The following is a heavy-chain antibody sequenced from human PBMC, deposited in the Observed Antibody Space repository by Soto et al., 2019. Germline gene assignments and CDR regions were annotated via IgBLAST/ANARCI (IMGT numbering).Heavy chain of an antibody. Sequence: GASVKVSCKASGYTFTGYYMHWVRQAPGQGLEWMGWINPNSGGTNYAQKFQGWVTMTRDTSISTAYTELSRLRSDDTAVYYCARGLCSTYYYILTQPYGMDVWGQGTTVTVSS. CDR1: GYTFTGYY. CDR3: ARGLCSTYYYILTQPYGMDV. J-gene: IGHJ6*01. CDR2: INPNSGGT. D-gene: IGHD3-9*01. V-gene: IGHV1-2*04.